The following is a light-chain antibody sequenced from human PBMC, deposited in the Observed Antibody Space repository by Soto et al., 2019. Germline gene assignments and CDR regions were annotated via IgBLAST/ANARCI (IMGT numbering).Light chain of an antibody. Sequence: QSALTQPPSASGSPGQSVTISCTGTSSDVGGFNYVSWYQQHPGKAPKLIIFEVIKRPSGVPDRFSGSKSGNTASLTVSGLQAEDEADYYCSSYVAGNTVVFGGGTKLT. CDR2: EVI. J-gene: IGLJ2*01. CDR1: SSDVGGFNY. V-gene: IGLV2-8*01. CDR3: SSYVAGNTVV.